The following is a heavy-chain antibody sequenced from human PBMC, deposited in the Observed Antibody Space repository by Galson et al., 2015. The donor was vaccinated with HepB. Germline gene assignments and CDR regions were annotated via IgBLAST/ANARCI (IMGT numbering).Heavy chain of an antibody. CDR2: FDRFDPVT. Sequence: SLRLSCAASGFSFSNYVMHWVRQAPGMGLEWVSTFDRFDPVTYYADSVKGRFTISRDDSKSTLYLQMNSLRPEDTAVYYCAKKGLPVAGNNWFHSWGQGTLVTVSS. CDR3: AKKGLPVAGNNWFHS. D-gene: IGHD6-19*01. V-gene: IGHV3-23*01. J-gene: IGHJ5*01. CDR1: GFSFSNYV.